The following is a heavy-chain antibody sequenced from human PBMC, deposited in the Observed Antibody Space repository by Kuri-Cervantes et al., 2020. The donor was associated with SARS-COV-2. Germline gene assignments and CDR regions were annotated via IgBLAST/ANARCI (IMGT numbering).Heavy chain of an antibody. V-gene: IGHV4-4*07. J-gene: IGHJ4*01. CDR2: IYTSGST. CDR3: ARVKIAGACDY. D-gene: IGHD2-15*01. Sequence: ESLKISCTVAGGSISSYYRSWIRRPAGKGLEWIGRIYTSGSTNYNPSLKSRVTMSVDTSKNQFSLKLSSVTAADTAVYYCARVKIAGACDYWGQGTLVTVSS. CDR1: GGSISSYY.